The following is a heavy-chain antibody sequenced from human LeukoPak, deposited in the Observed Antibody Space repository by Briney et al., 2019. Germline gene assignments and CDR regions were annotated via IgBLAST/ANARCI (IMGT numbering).Heavy chain of an antibody. CDR1: GFTFISYW. CDR2: IKQDGSEK. CDR3: ARDFVEGIFGVVITYYYYMDV. J-gene: IGHJ6*03. D-gene: IGHD3-3*01. V-gene: IGHV3-7*01. Sequence: GGSLRLSCAAYGFTFISYWMSWVRQAPGKGLEWVANIKQDGSEKYYVDSVKGRFTISRDNAKNSLYLQMNSLRAEDTAVYYCARDFVEGIFGVVITYYYYMDVWGKGTTVTVSS.